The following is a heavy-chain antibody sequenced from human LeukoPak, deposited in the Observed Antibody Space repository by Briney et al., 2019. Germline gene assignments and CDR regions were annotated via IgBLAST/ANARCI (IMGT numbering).Heavy chain of an antibody. CDR1: GFTFSSYW. V-gene: IGHV3-74*01. J-gene: IGHJ6*02. CDR2: INSDGSST. Sequence: GGSLRLSCAASGFTFSSYWMHWVRQAPGKGLVWVSRINSDGSSTSYADSVKGRFTISRDNAKNSLYLQMNSLRAEDTAVYYCARDPSDYRPYYYGMDVWGQGTTVTVSS. CDR3: ARDPSDYRPYYYGMDV. D-gene: IGHD4-11*01.